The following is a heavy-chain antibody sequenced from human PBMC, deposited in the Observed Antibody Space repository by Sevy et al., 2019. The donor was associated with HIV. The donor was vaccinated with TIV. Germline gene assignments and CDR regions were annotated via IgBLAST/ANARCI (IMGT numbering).Heavy chain of an antibody. J-gene: IGHJ6*02. CDR2: IGGSGRST. D-gene: IGHD2-2*01. CDR1: GFTFNTYA. CDR3: VKDLGDIVVVPAAIGADV. Sequence: GGSLRLSCAASGFTFNTYAMNWVRQAPGRGLEWVSSIGGSGRSTYYADSVKGRFTISRDNSKNTLYLQMSSLRAEDTAVDYCVKDLGDIVVVPAAIGADVWGQGTTVTVSS. V-gene: IGHV3-23*01.